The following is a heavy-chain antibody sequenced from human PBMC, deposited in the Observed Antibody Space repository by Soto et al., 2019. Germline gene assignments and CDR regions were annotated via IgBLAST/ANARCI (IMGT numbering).Heavy chain of an antibody. CDR2: IYYSGST. CDR3: ASEYSSGFAVFDWFDP. J-gene: IGHJ5*02. CDR1: GGSVSSGSYY. V-gene: IGHV4-61*01. D-gene: IGHD6-19*01. Sequence: PSETLSLTCTVSGGSVSSGSYYWSWIRQPPGKGLEWIGYIYYSGSTNYNPSLKSRVTISVDTSKNQFSLKLSSVTAADTAVYYCASEYSSGFAVFDWFDPWGQGTLVTVSS.